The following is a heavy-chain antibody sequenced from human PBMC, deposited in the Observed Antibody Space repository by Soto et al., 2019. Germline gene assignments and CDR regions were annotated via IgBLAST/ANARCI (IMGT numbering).Heavy chain of an antibody. J-gene: IGHJ3*02. D-gene: IGHD2-15*01. CDR2: ISAYNGNT. Sequence: ASVKVSCKASGYTFTSYGITWVRQAPGQGLEYMGWISAYNGNTNYAQKLQGRVTMTADTSTNTAYMELRSLRSDDTAVYYCARYCSGGSCDSNTAFDIWAKGQWSPSPQ. CDR1: GYTFTSYG. V-gene: IGHV1-18*01. CDR3: ARYCSGGSCDSNTAFDI.